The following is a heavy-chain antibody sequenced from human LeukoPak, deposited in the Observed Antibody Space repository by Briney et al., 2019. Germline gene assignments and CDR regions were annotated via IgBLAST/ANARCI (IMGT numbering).Heavy chain of an antibody. J-gene: IGHJ5*02. V-gene: IGHV4-39*01. CDR2: IYYSGST. Sequence: SETLSLTCTVSGGSISSSSYYWGWLRQPPGKGLEWVGSIYYSGSTYYNPSLKSRVTISVDTSKTQFSLKLSSVTAADTAVYYCARGTYDYGGNWFAPWGQGTLVTVYS. CDR3: ARGTYDYGGNWFAP. D-gene: IGHD4-23*01. CDR1: GGSISSSSYY.